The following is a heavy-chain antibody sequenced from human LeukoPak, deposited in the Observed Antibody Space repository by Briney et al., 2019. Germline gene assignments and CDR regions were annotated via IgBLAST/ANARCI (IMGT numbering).Heavy chain of an antibody. V-gene: IGHV3-73*01. D-gene: IGHD2-2*01. CDR1: GFNFSASS. J-gene: IGHJ6*02. CDR3: VVVPAADPYYYYYGMDV. CDR2: IRGKPNNYAT. Sequence: GGSLRLSCAASGFNFSASSMHWVRQASGKGPEWVGQIRGKPNNYATLYSVSVKGRFTMSRDDSKNTTSLQLSSLKTDDTAVYYCVVVPAADPYYYYYGMDVWGQGTTVTVSS.